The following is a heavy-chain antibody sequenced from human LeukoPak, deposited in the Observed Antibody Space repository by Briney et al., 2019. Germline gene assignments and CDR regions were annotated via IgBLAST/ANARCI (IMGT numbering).Heavy chain of an antibody. Sequence: SETLSLTCTVSGGSISSYYWSWIRQPAGKGLEWIGRIYTSGSTNYNPSLKSRVTISVDTSKNQFSLKLSSVTAADTAVYYCARHQRGSGSFLNFDYWGQGTLVTVSS. CDR1: GGSISSYY. V-gene: IGHV4-4*07. D-gene: IGHD3-10*01. CDR3: ARHQRGSGSFLNFDY. CDR2: IYTSGST. J-gene: IGHJ4*02.